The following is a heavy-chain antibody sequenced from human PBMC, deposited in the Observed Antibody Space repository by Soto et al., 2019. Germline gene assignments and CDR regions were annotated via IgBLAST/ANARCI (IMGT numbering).Heavy chain of an antibody. V-gene: IGHV4-31*03. J-gene: IGHJ4*02. CDR2: IYYSGST. CDR3: ARGSVVAATLFDY. D-gene: IGHD2-15*01. CDR1: GGSISSGGYY. Sequence: QVQLQESGPGLVKPSQTLSLTCTVSGGSISSGGYYWSWIRQHPGKGLEWIGYIYYSGSTYYNPSLKSRVTISVDTSKNQFSLKLSSVTSAGTGVYYCARGSVVAATLFDYWVQGTLVTVSS.